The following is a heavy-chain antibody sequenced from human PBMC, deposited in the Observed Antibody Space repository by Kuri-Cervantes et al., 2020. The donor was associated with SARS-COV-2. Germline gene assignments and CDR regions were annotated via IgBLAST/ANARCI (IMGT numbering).Heavy chain of an antibody. CDR1: GFLFSASA. Sequence: GGSLRLSCEVPGFLFSASAIHWVRQASGKGLEWVGRVRGKANNYATAYAASVKGRFTISRDDLKNMAYLQMNSLKTEDTAVYYCTTLIDYWGQGALVTVSS. V-gene: IGHV3-73*01. CDR3: TTLIDY. CDR2: VRGKANNYAT. J-gene: IGHJ4*02.